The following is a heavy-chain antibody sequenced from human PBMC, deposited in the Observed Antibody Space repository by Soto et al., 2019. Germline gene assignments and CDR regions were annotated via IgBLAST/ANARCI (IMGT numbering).Heavy chain of an antibody. Sequence: GGSLRLSCAASGFTFSSYGMHWVRQAPGKGLEWVAVIWYDGSNKYYADSVKGRFTISRDNSKNTLYLQMNSLRAEDTAVYYCARDFIAAAGTFRGGDYYYYGMDVWGQGTTVTVSS. V-gene: IGHV3-33*01. D-gene: IGHD6-13*01. CDR3: ARDFIAAAGTFRGGDYYYYGMDV. CDR2: IWYDGSNK. CDR1: GFTFSSYG. J-gene: IGHJ6*02.